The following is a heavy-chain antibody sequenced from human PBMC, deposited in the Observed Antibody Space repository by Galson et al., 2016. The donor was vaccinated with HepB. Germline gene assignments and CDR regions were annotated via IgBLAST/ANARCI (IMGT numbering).Heavy chain of an antibody. J-gene: IGHJ6*02. Sequence: SLRLSCAASGLYFSDYSMNWVRQAPGKGLEWLSYISANSDSTYYADSVKGRFTISRDNAKNSLYLQMNSLRDEDTAVYYCARERAETVAQGVIRVHRIHYYYGMDVWGQGTTVTASS. V-gene: IGHV3-48*02. CDR1: GLYFSDYS. CDR3: ARERAETVAQGVIRVHRIHYYYGMDV. D-gene: IGHD3-10*01. CDR2: ISANSDST.